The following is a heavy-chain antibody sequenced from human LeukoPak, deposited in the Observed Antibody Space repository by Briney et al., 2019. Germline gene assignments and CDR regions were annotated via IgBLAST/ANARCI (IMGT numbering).Heavy chain of an antibody. CDR1: GFTFSKYA. Sequence: GGSLRLSCAASGFTFSKYAVSWVRQAPGKGLEWVSSINSSGDSTYYADSVKGRFTISRDNSKNTLFLQMNSLRADDTAVYYCAKVPYSGFYDSSGYYYYFDYWGQGTLVTVSS. V-gene: IGHV3-23*01. CDR3: AKVPYSGFYDSSGYYYYFDY. CDR2: INSSGDST. J-gene: IGHJ4*02. D-gene: IGHD3-22*01.